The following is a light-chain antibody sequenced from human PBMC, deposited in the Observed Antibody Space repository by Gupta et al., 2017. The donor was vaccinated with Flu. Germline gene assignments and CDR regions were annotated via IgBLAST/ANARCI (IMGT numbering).Light chain of an antibody. CDR1: SSDVGNSDY. Sequence: QSALTQPASVSGSPGQSITISCTGTSSDVGNSDYVSWYQQDSGKAPKLLIYDVSNRPSGASSRFSGSKSGNTASLTISGLQAEDEADYYCSSYTSTTTFYVFGTGTKLTVL. V-gene: IGLV2-14*01. CDR2: DVS. CDR3: SSYTSTTTFYV. J-gene: IGLJ1*01.